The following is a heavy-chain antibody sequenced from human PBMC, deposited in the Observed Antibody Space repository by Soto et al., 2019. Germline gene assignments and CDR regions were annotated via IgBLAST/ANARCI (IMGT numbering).Heavy chain of an antibody. CDR1: GLTFSSYA. J-gene: IGHJ6*03. CDR2: ISGSGGST. Sequence: GGSLRLSCAASGLTFSSYAMSWVRQAPGKGLEWVSAISGSGGSTYYADSVKGRFTISRDNSKNTLDLQMNSLRAEDTAVYYCAKDRATVTTYYYYYYMDVWGKGTTVTVSS. V-gene: IGHV3-23*01. CDR3: AKDRATVTTYYYYYYMDV. D-gene: IGHD4-17*01.